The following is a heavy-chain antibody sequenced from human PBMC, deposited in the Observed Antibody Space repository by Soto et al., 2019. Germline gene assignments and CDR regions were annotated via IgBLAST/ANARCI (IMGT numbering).Heavy chain of an antibody. CDR2: ISSNGGSA. CDR3: ARDRITMMVVATSDAFDI. V-gene: IGHV3-64*04. J-gene: IGHJ3*02. CDR1: RFTFTANS. Sequence: GGSLRLSCSASRFTFTANSMCWVRQAPGKGLEYVSPISSNGGSAHYADSVKGRFTISRDNSKNTLYLQMNSLRAEDTAVYYCARDRITMMVVATSDAFDIWGQGTMVTVSS. D-gene: IGHD3-22*01.